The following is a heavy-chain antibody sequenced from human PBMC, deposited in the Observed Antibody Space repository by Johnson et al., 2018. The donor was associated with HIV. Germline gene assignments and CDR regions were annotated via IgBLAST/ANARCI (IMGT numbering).Heavy chain of an antibody. J-gene: IGHJ3*02. V-gene: IGHV3-30*19. CDR1: GFTFSNYG. D-gene: IGHD3-16*01. CDR2: MSFDETNS. Sequence: QVQLVESGGGVVQPGRSLRLSCAASGFTFSNYGMHWVRQAPGKGLQWVAVMSFDETNSYDSDSVDVKGRFTISRDNSKNTLYLQMDSLRGEDTAVYYCAREESSPGGVAFDIWGQGTMVTVSS. CDR3: AREESSPGGVAFDI.